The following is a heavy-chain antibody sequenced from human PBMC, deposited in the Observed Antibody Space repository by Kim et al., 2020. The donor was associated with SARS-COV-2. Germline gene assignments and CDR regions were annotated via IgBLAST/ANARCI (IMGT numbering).Heavy chain of an antibody. CDR3: ARADSSTGGRTLDY. V-gene: IGHV3-11*01. J-gene: IGHJ4*02. Sequence: ADSVKGRFTISRDNAKNSLYLQMNSLRAEDTAVYYCARADSSTGGRTLDYWGQGTLVTVSS. D-gene: IGHD6-13*01.